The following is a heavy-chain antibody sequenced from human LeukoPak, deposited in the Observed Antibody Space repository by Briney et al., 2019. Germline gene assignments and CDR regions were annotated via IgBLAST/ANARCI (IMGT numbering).Heavy chain of an antibody. V-gene: IGHV3-7*03. J-gene: IGHJ4*02. CDR1: GFTFSSYW. D-gene: IGHD1-26*01. Sequence: GGSLRLSCAASGFTFSSYWMSWVRQAPGKGLEWVANIKQDGSEKYYVDSVKGRFTISRDNAKNSLYLQMNSLRAEDTAVYYCAKTAGATTYSRGAYYFDYWGQGTLVTVSS. CDR2: IKQDGSEK. CDR3: AKTAGATTYSRGAYYFDY.